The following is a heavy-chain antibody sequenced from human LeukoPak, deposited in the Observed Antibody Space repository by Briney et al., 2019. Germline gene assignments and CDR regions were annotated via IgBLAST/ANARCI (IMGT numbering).Heavy chain of an antibody. J-gene: IGHJ4*02. V-gene: IGHV4-31*03. D-gene: IGHD1-26*01. CDR2: IYYSGST. CDR1: GGSISSGGYY. Sequence: SETLSLTCTVSGGSISSGGYYWSWIRQHPGKGLEWIGYIYYSGSTYYNPSLKSRVTISVDTSKNQFSLKLSSVTAADTAVYYCARNVGATPYYFDYWGQGTLVTVSS. CDR3: ARNVGATPYYFDY.